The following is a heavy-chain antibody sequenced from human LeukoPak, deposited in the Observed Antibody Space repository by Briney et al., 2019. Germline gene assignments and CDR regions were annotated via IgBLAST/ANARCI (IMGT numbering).Heavy chain of an antibody. CDR1: GYIFTNYA. Sequence: ASVNVSCKASGYIFTNYAMHWVRQAPGQGLEWMGWINTNTGNPTYAQGFTGRFVFSLDTSVSTAYLQISSLKAEDTAVYYCARDLRRQYYYDSSGYLHSGSLHYWGQGTLVTVSS. V-gene: IGHV7-4-1*02. CDR3: ARDLRRQYYYDSSGYLHSGSLHY. J-gene: IGHJ4*02. D-gene: IGHD3-22*01. CDR2: INTNTGNP.